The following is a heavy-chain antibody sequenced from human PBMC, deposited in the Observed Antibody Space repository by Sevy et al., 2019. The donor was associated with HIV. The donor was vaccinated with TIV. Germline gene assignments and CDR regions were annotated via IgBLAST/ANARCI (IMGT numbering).Heavy chain of an antibody. CDR1: GFTFDSYW. V-gene: IGHV3-74*01. CDR3: ARGTALGWFDP. J-gene: IGHJ5*02. D-gene: IGHD5-18*01. CDR2: VDIDGSRT. Sequence: GGSLRLSCAASGFTFDSYWIHWVRQDPWKGLEWVSCVDIDGSRTEYADSVKGRFTISRDNAKNMLYLEMNSLRVEDTAEYYCARGTALGWFDPWGQGTQVTVSS.